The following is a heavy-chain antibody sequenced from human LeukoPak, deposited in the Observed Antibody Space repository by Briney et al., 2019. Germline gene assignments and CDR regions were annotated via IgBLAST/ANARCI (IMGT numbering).Heavy chain of an antibody. Sequence: SVKVSCKASGGPFSTYTFSWVRQAPGQGLEWMGGIIPAFGTTTYSLKFQGRLTITADESTSTAYMELSRLRSDDTAGYYCAILRGYTYGYLNYWGQGTLVTVSS. J-gene: IGHJ4*02. D-gene: IGHD5-18*01. CDR1: GGPFSTYT. CDR3: AILRGYTYGYLNY. V-gene: IGHV1-69*13. CDR2: IIPAFGTT.